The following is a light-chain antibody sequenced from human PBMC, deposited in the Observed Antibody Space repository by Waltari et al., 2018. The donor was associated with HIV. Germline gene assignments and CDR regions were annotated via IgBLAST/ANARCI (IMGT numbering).Light chain of an antibody. V-gene: IGLV1-51*02. CDR3: GTWDNRLNAGI. J-gene: IGLJ2*01. CDR1: SSNIGGKS. Sequence: QSVLTQPPSVSAAPGQMVTISCSGSSSNIGGKSVSSYQQLPGTAPKLLIYETYNRPSGIPDRFSGSKSGTSATLAVTDLQTGDEADYYCGTWDNRLNAGIFGGGTKLAVL. CDR2: ETY.